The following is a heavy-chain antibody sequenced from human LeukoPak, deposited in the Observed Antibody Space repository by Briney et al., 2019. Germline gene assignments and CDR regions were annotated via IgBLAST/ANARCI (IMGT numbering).Heavy chain of an antibody. V-gene: IGHV1-46*01. CDR3: ARDIYSSSWYWFDP. Sequence: GASVKVSCKTSGYTFSTHWMHWVRQAPGQGLEWMGIINPNGGFTSYAQKFQGRVTVTRDMSTSTVYMELSDLKSEDTAVYYCARDIYSSSWYWFDPWGQGTLVTVSS. J-gene: IGHJ5*02. D-gene: IGHD6-13*01. CDR1: GYTFSTHW. CDR2: INPNGGFT.